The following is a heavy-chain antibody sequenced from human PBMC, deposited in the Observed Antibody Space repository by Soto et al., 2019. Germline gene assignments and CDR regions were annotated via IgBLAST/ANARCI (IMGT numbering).Heavy chain of an antibody. V-gene: IGHV1-18*01. CDR3: AGELRLGELRSPFGS. Sequence: QVQLVQSGAEVKKPGASVKVSCKASGYTFTSYGISWVRQAPGQGLEWMGWISAYNGNTNYAQKLQGRVTMTTDTSXXTADMELRSLRSDDTAVYYCAGELRLGELRSPFGSWGQGTLVTVSS. D-gene: IGHD3-16*01. CDR1: GYTFTSYG. CDR2: ISAYNGNT. J-gene: IGHJ5*01.